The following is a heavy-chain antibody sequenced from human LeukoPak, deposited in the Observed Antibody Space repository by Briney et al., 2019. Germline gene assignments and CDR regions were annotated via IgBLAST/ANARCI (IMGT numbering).Heavy chain of an antibody. D-gene: IGHD1-1*01. CDR3: ARRAAGGTPGNYYYYMDV. CDR2: IIPIFGTA. Sequence: SVKVSCKASGGTFSSYAISWVRQAPGQGLEWMGGIIPIFGTANCAQKFQGRVTITTDESTSTAYMELSSLRSEDTAVYYCARRAAGGTPGNYYYYMDVWGKGTTVTVSS. CDR1: GGTFSSYA. V-gene: IGHV1-69*05. J-gene: IGHJ6*03.